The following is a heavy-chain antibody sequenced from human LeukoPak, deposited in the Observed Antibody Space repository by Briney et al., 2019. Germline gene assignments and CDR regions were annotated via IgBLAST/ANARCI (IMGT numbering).Heavy chain of an antibody. J-gene: IGHJ4*02. CDR3: ARVADHYDSSGYYDY. Sequence: SETLSLTCTVSGGSISSYYWSWIRQPPGKGLEWIGRIYTSGSTNYNPSLKSRVTISVDTSKNQFSLKLSSVTAADTAVYYCARVADHYDSSGYYDYWGQGTLVTVSS. CDR2: IYTSGST. V-gene: IGHV4-4*08. CDR1: GGSISSYY. D-gene: IGHD3-22*01.